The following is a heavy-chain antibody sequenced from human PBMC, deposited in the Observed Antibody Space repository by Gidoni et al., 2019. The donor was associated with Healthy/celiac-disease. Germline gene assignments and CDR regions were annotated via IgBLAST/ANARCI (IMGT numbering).Heavy chain of an antibody. CDR3: ARGLRGRFIDP. V-gene: IGHV3-48*01. Sequence: EVQLVESGVGLVQPGGSLRLSCAASGFTFSSYSMNWVRQAPGKGLEWVSYISSSSSTIYYADSVKGRFTISRDNAKNSLYLQMNSLRAEDTAVYYCARGLRGRFIDPWGQGTLVTVSS. CDR1: GFTFSSYS. D-gene: IGHD2-15*01. CDR2: ISSSSSTI. J-gene: IGHJ5*02.